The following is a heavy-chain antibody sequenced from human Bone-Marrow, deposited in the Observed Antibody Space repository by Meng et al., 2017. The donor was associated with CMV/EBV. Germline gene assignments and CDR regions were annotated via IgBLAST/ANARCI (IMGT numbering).Heavy chain of an antibody. J-gene: IGHJ4*02. CDR3: SKGGIVVVPAADFDY. CDR1: RFTFSSYG. V-gene: IGHV3-30*02. D-gene: IGHD2-2*01. CDR2: IRYDGSNK. Sequence: GGSLRLSCAASRFTFSSYGMHWVRQAPGKGLEWVAFIRYDGSNKYYADSVKGRFTISRDNSKNTLYLQMNSLRAEDTAVYYCSKGGIVVVPAADFDYWGQGTLVTVSS.